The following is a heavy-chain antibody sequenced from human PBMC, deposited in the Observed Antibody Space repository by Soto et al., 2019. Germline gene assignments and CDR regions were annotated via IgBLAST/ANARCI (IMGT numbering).Heavy chain of an antibody. V-gene: IGHV5-51*01. CDR2: IYPGDSDT. Sequence: PGESLKISCMGSGYPFTTYWIAWVRQMPGKGLEWMGIIYPGDSDTRYSPSFQGQVTISVDKSISTAYLQWSSLKASDTAMYYCARQVKFGELPSNWGQGTLVTVSS. J-gene: IGHJ4*02. CDR3: ARQVKFGELPSN. CDR1: GYPFTTYW. D-gene: IGHD3-10*01.